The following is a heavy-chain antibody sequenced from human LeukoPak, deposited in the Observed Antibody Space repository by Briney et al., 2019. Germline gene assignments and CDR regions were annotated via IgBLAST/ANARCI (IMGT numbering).Heavy chain of an antibody. Sequence: GGSLRLSCAASGFTVSSNYMSWVRQAPGKGLEWVSVIYSGGSTYYADSEKGRFTISRDNSKNTLYLQMNSLRAEDTAVYYCARSFGGVIAPFDYWGQGTLVTVSS. CDR3: ARSFGGVIAPFDY. CDR2: IYSGGST. CDR1: GFTVSSNY. D-gene: IGHD3-16*02. J-gene: IGHJ4*02. V-gene: IGHV3-53*01.